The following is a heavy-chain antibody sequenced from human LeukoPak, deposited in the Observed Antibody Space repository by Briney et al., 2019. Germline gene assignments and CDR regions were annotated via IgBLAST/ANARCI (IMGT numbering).Heavy chain of an antibody. CDR1: GGSITGYY. V-gene: IGHV4-59*08. CDR3: ARRRGWKQQLVYFDY. J-gene: IGHJ4*02. Sequence: SETLSLTCTVSGGSITGYYWSWIRQPPGKGLEWIGYLFHSGTRRYNPSLKSRVTISADTTKNQIFLTLNSTTAADTAVYYCARRRGWKQQLVYFDYWGQGTLATVSS. CDR2: LFHSGTR. D-gene: IGHD6-13*01.